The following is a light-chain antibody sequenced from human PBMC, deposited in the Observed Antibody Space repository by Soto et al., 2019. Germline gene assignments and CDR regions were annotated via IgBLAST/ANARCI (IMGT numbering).Light chain of an antibody. V-gene: IGKV3-11*01. Sequence: EIVLTQSPGTLSLSPGERATLSCRASQSVSSYLAWYQQKPGQAPSLLIYDASNRATGIPARFSGSGSGTDFTLTISSLEPEDFAVYYCQHRQNWPLTFGGGTKVDIK. CDR1: QSVSSY. CDR2: DAS. J-gene: IGKJ4*01. CDR3: QHRQNWPLT.